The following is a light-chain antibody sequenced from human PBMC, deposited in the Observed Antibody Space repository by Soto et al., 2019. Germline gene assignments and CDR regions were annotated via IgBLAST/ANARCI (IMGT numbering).Light chain of an antibody. CDR1: QSVSSSY. CDR3: HQYGSSLPIT. J-gene: IGKJ5*01. V-gene: IGKV3-20*01. CDR2: GAS. Sequence: EIVLTQSPGTLSLSPGERATLSCRASQSVSSSYLAWYQQKPGQAPRLLIYGASSSATDIPDRFSGSGSGTEFTLTISRLEPEDFAVYYCHQYGSSLPITFGQGTQVEIK.